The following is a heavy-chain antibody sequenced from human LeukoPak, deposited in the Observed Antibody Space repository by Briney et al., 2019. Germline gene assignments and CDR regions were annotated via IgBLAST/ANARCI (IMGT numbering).Heavy chain of an antibody. V-gene: IGHV5-51*01. CDR2: IYPGDSDT. CDR1: GYSFTSYW. D-gene: IGHD3-16*01. J-gene: IGHJ4*02. CDR3: SRHQCRGLFDY. Sequence: GESLKISCKGSGYSFTSYWIGWVRQMPGKGLEWMGIIYPGDSDTRYSQSFQGQVTISVGKSISTAYLQWSSLKASDTAMYYCSRHQCRGLFDYWGQGTLVTVSS.